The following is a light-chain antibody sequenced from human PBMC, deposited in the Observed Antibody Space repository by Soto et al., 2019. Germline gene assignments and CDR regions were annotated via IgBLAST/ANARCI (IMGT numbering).Light chain of an antibody. CDR1: SSDVGGYNY. CDR2: DVS. J-gene: IGLJ1*01. V-gene: IGLV2-14*03. CDR3: SSYTTSNTRQIV. Sequence: QSALTQPASVSGSPGQSITISCTGTSSDVGGYNYVSWYQDHPGKAPKLLIYDVSNRPSGVSNRFSGSKSDNTASLTISGLQPEDEADYYCSSYTTSNTRQIVFGTGTKLTVL.